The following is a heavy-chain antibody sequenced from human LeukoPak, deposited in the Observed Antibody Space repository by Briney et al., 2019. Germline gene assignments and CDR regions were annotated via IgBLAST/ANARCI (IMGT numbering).Heavy chain of an antibody. Sequence: ASVKVSCKASGYTFTGHYMHWVRHAPGQGLESMRWINPNSGGTNYAQKFQGRVTMTRDTSISTAYMELSRLRSDDTAVYFFFFTQKTAYDILTGYYRDTYYYYGMDVWGQGTTVTVSS. D-gene: IGHD3-9*01. CDR1: GYTFTGHY. CDR2: INPNSGGT. J-gene: IGHJ6*02. V-gene: IGHV1-2*02. CDR3: FFTQKTAYDILTGYYRDTYYYYGMDV.